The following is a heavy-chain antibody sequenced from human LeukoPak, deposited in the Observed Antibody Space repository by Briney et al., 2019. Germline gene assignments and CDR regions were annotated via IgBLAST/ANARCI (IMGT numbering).Heavy chain of an antibody. CDR3: ARDEGYDFWSGYYVY. J-gene: IGHJ4*02. D-gene: IGHD3-3*01. CDR2: ISGSGSRGSGISGGNT. Sequence: RGSLRLSCAASGFSFKLSAMSWVRQAPGKGLEWVALISGSGSRGSGISGGNTYYADSVKGRFTISRDDSPNTVYLQMNSLRDEDTAVYYCARDEGYDFWSGYYVYWGQGTLVTVSS. V-gene: IGHV3-23*01. CDR1: GFSFKLSA.